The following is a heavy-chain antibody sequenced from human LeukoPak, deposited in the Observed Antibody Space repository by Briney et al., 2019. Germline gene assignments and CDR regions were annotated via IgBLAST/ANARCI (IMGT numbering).Heavy chain of an antibody. CDR3: AADCSGGSCYNDYYYYGMDV. CDR2: ISASGGST. CDR1: GFTFSSFA. J-gene: IGHJ6*02. D-gene: IGHD2-15*01. V-gene: IGHV3-23*01. Sequence: GGSLRLSCAASGFTFSSFATSWVRQAPGKGLEWVSGISASGGSTYYADSVKGRFTISRDNSKNTLYLQMNSLRAEDTAVYYCAADCSGGSCYNDYYYYGMDVWGQGTTVTVSS.